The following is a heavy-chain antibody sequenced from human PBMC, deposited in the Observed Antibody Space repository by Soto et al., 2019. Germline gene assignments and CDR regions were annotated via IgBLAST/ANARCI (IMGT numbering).Heavy chain of an antibody. CDR3: ASQEDVTGTVDYSYGY. V-gene: IGHV5-10-1*01. CDR2: VDPSDSYT. J-gene: IGHJ4*02. Sequence: RGESLKISCKGSVYSFTSYCISWVRQMPGKGLEWMWRVDPSDSYTNYSPSFQGHVTISADKSISTAYLQLSSLKASDTAMYYWASQEDVTGTVDYSYGYWGQGTQVTVSS. D-gene: IGHD1-20*01. CDR1: VYSFTSYC.